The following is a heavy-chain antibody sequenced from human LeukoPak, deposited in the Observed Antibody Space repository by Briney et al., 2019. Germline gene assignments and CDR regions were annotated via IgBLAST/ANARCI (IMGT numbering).Heavy chain of an antibody. Sequence: GGSLRLSCAASGFTFSSYAMSWVRQAPGKGLEWVSAISGSGGSTYYADSVKGRFTISRDNSKNTLYLQMNSLRAEDTAVYYCANHRAPGDYVWGSYRTPPDYWGQGTLVTVSS. D-gene: IGHD3-16*02. J-gene: IGHJ4*02. CDR3: ANHRAPGDYVWGSYRTPPDY. CDR2: ISGSGGST. CDR1: GFTFSSYA. V-gene: IGHV3-23*01.